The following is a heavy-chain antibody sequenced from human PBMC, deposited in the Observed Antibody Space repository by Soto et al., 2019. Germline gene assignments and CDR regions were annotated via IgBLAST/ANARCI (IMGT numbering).Heavy chain of an antibody. CDR2: IKQDGSEK. Sequence: GGSLRLSCAASGFTFSSYWVSWVRQAPGKGLEWVANIKQDGSEKYYVDSVKGRFTISRDKAKNSLYLQMNSLRAEDTAVYYCARDEGQWVAPDDWGQGTLVTVSS. CDR1: GFTFSSYW. V-gene: IGHV3-7*01. D-gene: IGHD6-19*01. J-gene: IGHJ4*02. CDR3: ARDEGQWVAPDD.